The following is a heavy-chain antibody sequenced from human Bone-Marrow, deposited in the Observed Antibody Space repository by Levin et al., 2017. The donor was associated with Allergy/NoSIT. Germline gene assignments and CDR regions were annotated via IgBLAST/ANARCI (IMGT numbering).Heavy chain of an antibody. CDR2: IYYSGST. V-gene: IGHV4-59*08. J-gene: IGHJ3*02. Sequence: SETLSLTCTVSGGSISSYYWSWIRQPPGKGLEWIGYIYYSGSTNYNPSLKSRVTISVDTSKNQFSLKLSSVTAADTAVYYCARLYSSSWYQSLAFDIWGQGTMVTVSS. CDR3: ARLYSSSWYQSLAFDI. D-gene: IGHD6-13*01. CDR1: GGSISSYY.